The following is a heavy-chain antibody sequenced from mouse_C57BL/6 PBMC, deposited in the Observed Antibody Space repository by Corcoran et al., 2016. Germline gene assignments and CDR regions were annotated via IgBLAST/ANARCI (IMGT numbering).Heavy chain of an antibody. Sequence: QVQLKQSGAELVRPGASVKLSCKASGYTFTDYYINWVKQRPGQGLEWIARIYPGSGNTYYNEKFKGKATLNAEKSSSTAYMQLSSLTSEDSAVYFCARESIYYYGSSDYAMDYWGQGTSVTVSS. CDR2: IYPGSGNT. V-gene: IGHV1-76*01. J-gene: IGHJ4*01. CDR1: GYTFTDYY. CDR3: ARESIYYYGSSDYAMDY. D-gene: IGHD1-1*01.